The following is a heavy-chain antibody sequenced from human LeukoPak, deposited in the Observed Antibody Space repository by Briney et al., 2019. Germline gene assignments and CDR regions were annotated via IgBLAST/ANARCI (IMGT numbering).Heavy chain of an antibody. V-gene: IGHV3-21*01. D-gene: IGHD1-14*01. CDR1: GFTYSDCS. CDR2: ITSRSTYI. CDR3: ARENPADS. J-gene: IGHJ4*02. Sequence: PGGSLRLSCAASGFTYSDCSMNWVRQAPGEGLEWVASITSRSTYIFYADSVKGRFTISRDNARNSLYLQMVGLRAEDTAVYYCARENPADSWGQGTLVTVSS.